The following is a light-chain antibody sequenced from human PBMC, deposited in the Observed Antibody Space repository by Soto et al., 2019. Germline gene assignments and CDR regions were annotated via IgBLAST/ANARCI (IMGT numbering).Light chain of an antibody. CDR2: GVS. Sequence: QSVLTQPASVSGSPGQSITISCTGTISDVGRYKYVSWYQQHPGKVPKLMIYGVSNRPSGVSSRFSGSKSGNTASLTISGLQAEDEADYYCASYTTCSARVFCGGTKLTVL. V-gene: IGLV2-14*01. CDR3: ASYTTCSARV. CDR1: ISDVGRYKY. J-gene: IGLJ3*02.